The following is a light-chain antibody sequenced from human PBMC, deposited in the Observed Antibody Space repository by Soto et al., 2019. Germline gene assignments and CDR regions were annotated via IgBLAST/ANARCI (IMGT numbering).Light chain of an antibody. CDR1: QSISSNS. CDR3: QQYGGSPLT. V-gene: IGKV3-20*01. Sequence: EIVLTQSPGTLSLSPGERATLSCRASQSISSNSLAWYQQRPGQAPRLLIYGASSRATGIPDRFSGGGSGTDFTLTISSLEPEDVAVYYCQQYGGSPLTFGGGTKVEIK. J-gene: IGKJ4*01. CDR2: GAS.